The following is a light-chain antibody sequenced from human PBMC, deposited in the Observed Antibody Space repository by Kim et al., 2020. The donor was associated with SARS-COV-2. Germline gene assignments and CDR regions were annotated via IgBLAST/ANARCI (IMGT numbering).Light chain of an antibody. J-gene: IGKJ2*02. Sequence: SASFGDRFTITCRASQDFSDYLAGFQQKPGKAPKSLIYAASRLQSGVPSRFSGSGSGTEFTLTISNLQPEDFATYYCQQYKFYQWTFGQGTKLEI. CDR3: QQYKFYQWT. CDR1: QDFSDY. CDR2: AAS. V-gene: IGKV1-16*01.